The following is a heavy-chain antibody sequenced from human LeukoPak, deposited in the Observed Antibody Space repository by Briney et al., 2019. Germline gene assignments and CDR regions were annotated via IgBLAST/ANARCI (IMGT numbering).Heavy chain of an antibody. V-gene: IGHV1-2*02. J-gene: IGHJ6*03. CDR1: GYTFTGYY. CDR2: INPNSGGT. Sequence: ASVKVSCKASGYTFTGYYMHWVRQAPGQGLEWMGWINPNSGGTNYAQKFQGRVTMTRDTSISTAYMELSRLRSDDTAVYYCARGLLWFGEGVANMDVWGKGTTVTISS. CDR3: ARGLLWFGEGVANMDV. D-gene: IGHD3-10*01.